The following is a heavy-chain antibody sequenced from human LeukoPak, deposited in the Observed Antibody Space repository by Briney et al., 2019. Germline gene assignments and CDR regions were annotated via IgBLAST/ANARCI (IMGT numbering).Heavy chain of an antibody. CDR1: GFTFSSYE. J-gene: IGHJ6*03. CDR3: PRGGRPYHARYYYYMDV. CDR2: ISSSGSTI. V-gene: IGHV3-48*03. Sequence: QPGGSLRLSCAASGFTFSSYEMNWVRQAPGKGLEWVSYISSSGSTIYYADSVKGRFTISRDNAKNSLYLQMNSLRAEDTAVYYCPRGGRPYHARYYYYMDVRATGTPAT. D-gene: IGHD1-14*01.